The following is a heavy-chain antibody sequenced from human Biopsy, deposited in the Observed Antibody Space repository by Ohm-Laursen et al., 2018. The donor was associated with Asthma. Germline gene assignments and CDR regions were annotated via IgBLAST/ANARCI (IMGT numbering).Heavy chain of an antibody. Sequence: GASVKVSCKASGYNFISFAIHWVRQAPGQRLEWVGWVNTGNGDTKYSQKLQGRVTITRDTSASTAYMELRSLRSEDTATYYCAITYYDFLTGQVKDVFGVWGQGTMVTVSS. D-gene: IGHD3-9*01. J-gene: IGHJ3*01. CDR3: AITYYDFLTGQVKDVFGV. CDR1: GYNFISFA. CDR2: VNTGNGDT. V-gene: IGHV1-3*04.